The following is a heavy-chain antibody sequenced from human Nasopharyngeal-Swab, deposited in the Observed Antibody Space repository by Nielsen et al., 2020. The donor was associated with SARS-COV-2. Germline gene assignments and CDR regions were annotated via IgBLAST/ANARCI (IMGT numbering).Heavy chain of an antibody. J-gene: IGHJ1*01. V-gene: IGHV3-23*01. Sequence: WIRQHPGKGLEGVSGISGGGGSTYYADSVKGRFTISRDNYNSKNTVDLQMNSLRAEDTAVYYCARFPRYDLYSFQSEYFQNWGQGTLVTVSS. D-gene: IGHD3-3*01. CDR3: ARFPRYDLYSFQSEYFQN. CDR2: ISGGGGST.